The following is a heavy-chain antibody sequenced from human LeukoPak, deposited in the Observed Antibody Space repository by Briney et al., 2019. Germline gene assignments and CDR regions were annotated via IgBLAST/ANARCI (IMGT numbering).Heavy chain of an antibody. D-gene: IGHD2-2*02. J-gene: IGHJ6*02. Sequence: PGGSLRLSCAASGFTVSSNYMSWVRQAPGKGLEWVSVIYSGGSTYYADSVKGRFTISRDNSKNTLYLQINSLRAEDTAVYYCARAPGYCSSTSCYTYYYYYGMDVWGQGTTVTVSS. CDR3: ARAPGYCSSTSCYTYYYYYGMDV. V-gene: IGHV3-66*01. CDR2: IYSGGST. CDR1: GFTVSSNY.